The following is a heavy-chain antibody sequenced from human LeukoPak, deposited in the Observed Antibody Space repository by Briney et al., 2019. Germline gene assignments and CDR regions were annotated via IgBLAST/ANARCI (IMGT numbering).Heavy chain of an antibody. Sequence: PSETLSLTCTVSGGSISSSSYYWSWIRQPAGKGLEWIGRIYTSGSTNYNPSLKSRVTISVDTSKNQFSLKLSSVTAADTAVYYCARELLGPPDNWFDPWGQGTLVTVSS. D-gene: IGHD2-15*01. V-gene: IGHV4-61*02. CDR2: IYTSGST. J-gene: IGHJ5*02. CDR3: ARELLGPPDNWFDP. CDR1: GGSISSSSYY.